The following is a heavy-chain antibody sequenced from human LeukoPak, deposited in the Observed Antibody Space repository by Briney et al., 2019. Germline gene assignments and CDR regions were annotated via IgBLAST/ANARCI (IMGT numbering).Heavy chain of an antibody. CDR1: GFNFNTYE. V-gene: IGHV3-7*04. CDR3: ARDGTYTDYDPDFDI. CDR2: IKQDGSEK. Sequence: GGSLRLSCIASGFNFNTYEMNWVRQAPGKGLEWVANIKQDGSEKYYVDSVKGRFTISRDNAKNSLYLQMNSLRAEDTAVFYCARDGTYTDYDPDFDIWGQGTLVTVSS. D-gene: IGHD5-12*01. J-gene: IGHJ4*02.